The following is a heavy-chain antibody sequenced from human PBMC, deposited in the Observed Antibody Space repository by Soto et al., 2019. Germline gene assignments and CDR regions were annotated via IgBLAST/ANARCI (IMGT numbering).Heavy chain of an antibody. J-gene: IGHJ4*02. Sequence: ASVKVSCKASGYTFTGYYMHWVRQAPGQGLEWMGWINPNSGGTNYAQKFQGRVTMTRDTSISTAYMELSRLRSDDTAVYYCVRDLVDTAMVFGYWGQGTLVTVSS. CDR3: VRDLVDTAMVFGY. CDR1: GYTFTGYY. CDR2: INPNSGGT. V-gene: IGHV1-2*02. D-gene: IGHD5-18*01.